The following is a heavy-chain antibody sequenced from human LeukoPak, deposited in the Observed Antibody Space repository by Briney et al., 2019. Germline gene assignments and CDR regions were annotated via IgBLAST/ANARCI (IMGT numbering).Heavy chain of an antibody. CDR3: ARDQGDYGNY. V-gene: IGHV3-66*01. CDR1: GFTVSSNY. CDR2: IYSGGST. D-gene: IGHD4-17*01. Sequence: GGSLRFSCAASGFTVSSNYMSWVRQAPGKGLEWVSVIYSGGSTYYADSVKGRFTISRDNSKNTLYLQMNSLRAEDTTVYYCARDQGDYGNYWGQGTLVTVSS. J-gene: IGHJ4*02.